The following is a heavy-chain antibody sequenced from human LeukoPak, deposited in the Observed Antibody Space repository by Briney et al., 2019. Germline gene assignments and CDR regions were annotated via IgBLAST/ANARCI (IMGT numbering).Heavy chain of an antibody. CDR3: AKDMEEQWLARGGY. J-gene: IGHJ4*02. V-gene: IGHV3-30*02. CDR1: GFTFSSYG. Sequence: PGGSLRLSCAASGFTFSSYGMHWVRQAPGKGLEWVAVIWYDGSNKYYADSVKGRFTISRDNSKNTLYLQMNSLRAEDTAVYYCAKDMEEQWLARGGYWGQGTLVTVSS. D-gene: IGHD6-19*01. CDR2: IWYDGSNK.